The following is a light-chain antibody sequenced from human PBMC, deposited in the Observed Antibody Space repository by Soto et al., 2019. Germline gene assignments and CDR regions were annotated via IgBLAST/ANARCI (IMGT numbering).Light chain of an antibody. CDR1: SVDIGNFNL. J-gene: IGLJ3*02. CDR3: CSYAGSRWV. Sequence: QSALTQPASVSGFPGQSITFSCTGSSVDIGNFNLVSWYQQYPGKAPKLILYEVNKRPLGVSDRFSGSKSGNTASLTISGLQAEDEADSHCCSYAGSRWVFGGGTKVTVL. CDR2: EVN. V-gene: IGLV2-23*02.